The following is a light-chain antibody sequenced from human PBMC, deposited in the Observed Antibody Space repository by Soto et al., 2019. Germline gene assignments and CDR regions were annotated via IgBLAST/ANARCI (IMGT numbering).Light chain of an antibody. Sequence: QLTQSPSSLYASVGDRVTLTCRASQGIGSYLAWYQQKPGKAPKLLIYVTSTLQTGVPSRFSGSGSGADFTLTISSLQPEDSATYFCQQLSLYPLTFGGGTKVEIK. CDR2: VTS. J-gene: IGKJ4*01. CDR3: QQLSLYPLT. CDR1: QGIGSY. V-gene: IGKV1-9*01.